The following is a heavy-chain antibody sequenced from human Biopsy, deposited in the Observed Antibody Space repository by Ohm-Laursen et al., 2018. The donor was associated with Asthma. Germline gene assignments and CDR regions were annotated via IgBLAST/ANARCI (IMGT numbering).Heavy chain of an antibody. J-gene: IGHJ5*02. CDR3: ARLSLNDSLDP. CDR2: IYYSGST. V-gene: IGHV4-31*03. D-gene: IGHD1-1*01. CDR1: GGSISSGGYY. Sequence: TLSLTCTVSGGSISSGGYYWSWIRQHPGKGLEWIGYIYYSGSTYYNPSLKSRVTISVDTSKNQLSLKLSSVTAADTAVFYCARLSLNDSLDPWGRGTLVTVSS.